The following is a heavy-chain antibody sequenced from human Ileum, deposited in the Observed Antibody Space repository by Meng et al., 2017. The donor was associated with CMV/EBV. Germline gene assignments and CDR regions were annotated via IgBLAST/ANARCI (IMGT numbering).Heavy chain of an antibody. CDR2: ICVGWST. J-gene: IGHJ2*01. D-gene: IGHD2-15*01. CDR1: GGSRGTYY. V-gene: IGHV4-4*07. CDR3: ARDFCNGVSCYRFFDL. Sequence: HLQYLVPWLVTPSKTRTLSCTVAGGSRGTYYWNWIRQPAGTGLEWLGLICVGWSTTYNLTLESLLTMSEESSNNSFSLGLTSVTDSYTAVYYCARDFCNGVSCYRFFDLWGRGTLVTVSS.